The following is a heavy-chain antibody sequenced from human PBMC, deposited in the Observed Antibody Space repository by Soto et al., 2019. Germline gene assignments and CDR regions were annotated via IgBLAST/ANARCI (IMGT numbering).Heavy chain of an antibody. V-gene: IGHV4-30-4*01. D-gene: IGHD3-3*01. CDR3: ARVPEQYDFWSGYPGYNWFDP. Sequence: SETLSLTCTVSGGSISSGDYYWSWIRQPPGKGLEWIGYIYYSGSTYYNPSLKSRVTISVDTSKNQFSLKLSSVTAADTAVYYCARVPEQYDFWSGYPGYNWFDPWGQGTLVTVSS. CDR2: IYYSGST. J-gene: IGHJ5*02. CDR1: GGSISSGDYY.